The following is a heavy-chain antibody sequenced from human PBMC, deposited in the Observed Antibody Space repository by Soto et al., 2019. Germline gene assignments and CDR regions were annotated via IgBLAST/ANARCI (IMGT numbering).Heavy chain of an antibody. D-gene: IGHD2-8*01. Sequence: QVQLVQSGAEVKKPGASVKVSCKASGYSFTDYHIHWVRQAPGQVLEWLGRINPKSGGTSTAQKFQGWVTMTTDTSSSTASMELTRLTSDDTAIYYCARGDSTDCSNCVCSVVYNPDMDVWGQGTTVTVAS. CDR1: GYSFTDYH. J-gene: IGHJ6*02. CDR3: ARGDSTDCSNCVCSVVYNPDMDV. CDR2: INPKSGGT. V-gene: IGHV1-2*04.